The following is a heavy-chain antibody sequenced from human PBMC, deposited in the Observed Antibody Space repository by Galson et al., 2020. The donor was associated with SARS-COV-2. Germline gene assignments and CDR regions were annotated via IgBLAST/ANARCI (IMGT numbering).Heavy chain of an antibody. CDR2: ISGSGGST. Sequence: GESLKISCAASGFTFSSYAMSWVRQAPGKGLEWVSAISGSGGSTYYADSVKGRFTISRDNSKNTLYLQMNSLRAEDTAVYYCAKWSSKLGELSPWGQGTLVTVSS. V-gene: IGHV3-23*01. D-gene: IGHD3-16*02. J-gene: IGHJ5*02. CDR1: GFTFSSYA. CDR3: AKWSSKLGELSP.